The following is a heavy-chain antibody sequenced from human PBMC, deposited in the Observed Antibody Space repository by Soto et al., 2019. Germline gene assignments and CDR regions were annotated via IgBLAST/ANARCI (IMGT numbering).Heavy chain of an antibody. V-gene: IGHV3-30-3*01. Sequence: PGXSLRLSCAASGFTFSSYAMHWVRQAPGKGLEWVAVISYDGSNKYYADSVKGRFTISRDNSKNTLYLQMNSLRAEDTAVYYCARSRQVRNYYYYYGMDVWAQGTTVPVSS. J-gene: IGHJ6*02. CDR3: ARSRQVRNYYYYYGMDV. CDR2: ISYDGSNK. CDR1: GFTFSSYA.